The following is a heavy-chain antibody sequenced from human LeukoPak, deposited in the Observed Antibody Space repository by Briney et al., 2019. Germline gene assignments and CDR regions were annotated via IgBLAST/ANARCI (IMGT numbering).Heavy chain of an antibody. V-gene: IGHV1-2*02. CDR1: GYTFTGYH. CDR3: ARDLYSSSWYPPYYYYGMDV. J-gene: IGHJ6*02. Sequence: ASVKVSCKASGYTFTGYHIHWVRQAPGQGLEWMGWINPHSGGTNYAQNFQGRVTMTTDTSTSTAYMELRSLRSDDTAVYYCARDLYSSSWYPPYYYYGMDVWGQGTTVTVSS. D-gene: IGHD6-13*01. CDR2: INPHSGGT.